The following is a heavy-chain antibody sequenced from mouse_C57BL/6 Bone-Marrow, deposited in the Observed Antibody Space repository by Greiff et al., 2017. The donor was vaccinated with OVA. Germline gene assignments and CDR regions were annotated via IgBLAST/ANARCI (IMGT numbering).Heavy chain of an antibody. D-gene: IGHD2-1*01. V-gene: IGHV1-85*01. J-gene: IGHJ3*01. Sequence: QVQLQQSGPELVKPGASVKLSCKASGYIFTSYDINWVKQRPGQGLEWIGWIYPRDGSTKYNEKFKGKATLTVDTSSSTAYMELHSLTSEDSAVYFCARSGNSAWFAYWGQGTLVTVSA. CDR1: GYIFTSYD. CDR2: IYPRDGST. CDR3: ARSGNSAWFAY.